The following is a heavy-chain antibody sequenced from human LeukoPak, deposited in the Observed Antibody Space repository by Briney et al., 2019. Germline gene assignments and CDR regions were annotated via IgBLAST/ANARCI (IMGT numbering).Heavy chain of an antibody. D-gene: IGHD3-9*01. CDR3: AREGPDILTGYRYHYFDY. V-gene: IGHV4-59*01. Sequence: SETLSLTCTVCGGSISSYYWSWIRQPPGKGLEWIGYIYYSGSTNYNPSLESRVTISVDTSKNQFSLKLSFVTAADTAVYYCAREGPDILTGYRYHYFDYWGQGTLVTVSS. CDR2: IYYSGST. J-gene: IGHJ4*02. CDR1: GGSISSYY.